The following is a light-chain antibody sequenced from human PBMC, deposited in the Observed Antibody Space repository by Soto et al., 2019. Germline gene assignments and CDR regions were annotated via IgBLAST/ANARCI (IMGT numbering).Light chain of an antibody. CDR1: SGSVSTNYY. CDR3: ELYMGSGIWV. Sequence: QAVVTQEPSFSVSPGGTVTLTCGLSSGSVSTNYYPSWYQQTPGQAPRTLIYSTNTRSSGVPDRFSGSILGNKAALTITGAQADDESDYYCELYMGSGIWVFGGGTKLTVL. CDR2: STN. J-gene: IGLJ3*02. V-gene: IGLV8-61*01.